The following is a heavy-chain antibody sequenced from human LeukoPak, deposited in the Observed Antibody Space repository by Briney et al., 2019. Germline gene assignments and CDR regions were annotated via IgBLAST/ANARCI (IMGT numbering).Heavy chain of an antibody. D-gene: IGHD5-18*01. V-gene: IGHV5-51*01. CDR3: ARQGIQLWLGYYYMDV. CDR1: GYSFTSYW. Sequence: GESLKISCKGSGYSFTSYWIGWVRQMPGKGLEWMGIIYPGDSDTRYSPSFQGQVTISADKSISTAYLQWSSLKASDTAMYYCARQGIQLWLGYYYMDVWGKGTTVTISS. J-gene: IGHJ6*03. CDR2: IYPGDSDT.